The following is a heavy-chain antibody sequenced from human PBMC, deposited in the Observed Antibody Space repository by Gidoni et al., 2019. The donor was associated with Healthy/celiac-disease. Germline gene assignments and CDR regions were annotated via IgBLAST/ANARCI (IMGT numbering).Heavy chain of an antibody. Sequence: QVQLQQWGAGLLKPSETLSLTCAVYGGSFSGYYWSWIRQPPGKGLEWIGEMNHSGSTNYNPSLKSRVTISVDTSKNQFSLKLSSVTAADTAVYYCARGRRAARHYSRGGYYMDVWGKGTTVTVSS. J-gene: IGHJ6*03. CDR3: ARGRRAARHYSRGGYYMDV. CDR1: GGSFSGYY. V-gene: IGHV4-34*01. D-gene: IGHD6-6*01. CDR2: MNHSGST.